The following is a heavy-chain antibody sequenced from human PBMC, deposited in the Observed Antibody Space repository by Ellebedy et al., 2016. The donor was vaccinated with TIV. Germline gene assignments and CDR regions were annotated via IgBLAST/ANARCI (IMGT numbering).Heavy chain of an antibody. V-gene: IGHV3-23*01. J-gene: IGHJ4*02. CDR2: IAVGTTTT. Sequence: PGGSLRLSCGASEFTFSNHAMSWVRQAPGKGLEWVSAIAVGTTTTYYADSVKGRFSISRDDFESTLFLQMHSLRREDTAVYYCVHELKGSGGATVGFDFWGQGALVTVSS. D-gene: IGHD1-26*01. CDR1: EFTFSNHA. CDR3: VHELKGSGGATVGFDF.